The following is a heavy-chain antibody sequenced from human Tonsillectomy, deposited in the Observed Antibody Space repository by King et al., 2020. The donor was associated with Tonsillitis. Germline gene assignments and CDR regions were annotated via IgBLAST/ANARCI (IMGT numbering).Heavy chain of an antibody. D-gene: IGHD6-13*01. Sequence: VQLVESGGGLVQPGGSLRLSCAASGFTFSSYAMSWVRQAPGKGLEWVSSVGGTGSSTYYADSVKGRFTISRDNSKNTLYLQLNSLRAEDTAFYYCAKVASSYFAEYFHHWGQGTLVTVSS. CDR2: VGGTGSST. V-gene: IGHV3-23*04. CDR1: GFTFSSYA. J-gene: IGHJ1*01. CDR3: AKVASSYFAEYFHH.